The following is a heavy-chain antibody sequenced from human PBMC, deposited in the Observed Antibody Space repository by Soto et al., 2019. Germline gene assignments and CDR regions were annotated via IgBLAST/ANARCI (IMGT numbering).Heavy chain of an antibody. Sequence: EVQLLESGGGLVQPGGSLRLSCAASGCTFSSYAMSWVRQAPGKGLEWVSAISGSGGSTYYADSVKGRFTIARDNSKKTLDLQMNSLEAEDTAVYYCAKGYGSGDCPPGYWGGGALVTVSS. D-gene: IGHD2-21*01. J-gene: IGHJ4*02. CDR2: ISGSGGST. CDR1: GCTFSSYA. CDR3: AKGYGSGDCPPGY. V-gene: IGHV3-23*01.